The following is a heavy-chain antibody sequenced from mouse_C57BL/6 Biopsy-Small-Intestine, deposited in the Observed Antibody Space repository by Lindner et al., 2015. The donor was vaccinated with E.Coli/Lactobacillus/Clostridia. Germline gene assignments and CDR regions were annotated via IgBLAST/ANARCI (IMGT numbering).Heavy chain of an antibody. CDR1: GYSFVSYA. CDR3: VRVEGKFNKYGSTSHAVLGS. D-gene: IGHD2-2*01. V-gene: IGHV9-1*02. Sequence: VKVSCKASGYSFVSYAIHWVRQAPGQGLEWMGWINTNTGNPTYAQGFTGRFVFSLDTSVSTAYVQIKDLKTEDSGVYFCVRVEGKFNKYGSTSHAVLGSWGQGTLVTVSS. CDR2: INTNTGNP. J-gene: IGHJ4*01.